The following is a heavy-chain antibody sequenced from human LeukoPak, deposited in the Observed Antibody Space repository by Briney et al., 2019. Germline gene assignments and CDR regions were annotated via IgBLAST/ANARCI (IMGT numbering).Heavy chain of an antibody. D-gene: IGHD1-26*01. Sequence: GGSLRLSCAASGFTFSSYEMNWVRQAPGKGLEWISYISSSGSNIHYADSVKGRFTISRDNAKNSLYLQMNSLRAEDTAVYYCAREDSGSYFTFDYWGQGTLVTVSS. CDR3: AREDSGSYFTFDY. J-gene: IGHJ4*02. V-gene: IGHV3-48*03. CDR1: GFTFSSYE. CDR2: ISSSGSNI.